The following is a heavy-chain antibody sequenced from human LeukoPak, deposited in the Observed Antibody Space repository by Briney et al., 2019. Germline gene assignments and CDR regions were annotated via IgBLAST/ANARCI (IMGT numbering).Heavy chain of an antibody. CDR1: GFTFSSYS. V-gene: IGHV3-21*05. J-gene: IGHJ4*02. CDR2: MGSSGNNL. D-gene: IGHD3-10*01. Sequence: GGSLRLSCAASGFTFSSYSMNWVRQAPGKGLEWVSYMGSSGNNLYYADSVKGRFTISRDKAQNSLYLQMNSLRAEDTAVYFCAKSGTGVFDYWGQGTLVTVSP. CDR3: AKSGTGVFDY.